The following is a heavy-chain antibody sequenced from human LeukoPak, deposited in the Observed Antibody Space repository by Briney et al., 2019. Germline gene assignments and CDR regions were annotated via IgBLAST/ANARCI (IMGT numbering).Heavy chain of an antibody. CDR3: AKTSGRGFWSGYTYYFDY. J-gene: IGHJ4*02. Sequence: GGSLRLSCAASGFTFSNNAMSWVRQAPGKGLEWVSGISGSGSSTYYADSVKGRFTIPRDNLKNTLYLQMNSLRAEDTAIYYCAKTSGRGFWSGYTYYFDYWGQGTLVTVSS. CDR1: GFTFSNNA. CDR2: ISGSGSST. V-gene: IGHV3-23*01. D-gene: IGHD3-3*01.